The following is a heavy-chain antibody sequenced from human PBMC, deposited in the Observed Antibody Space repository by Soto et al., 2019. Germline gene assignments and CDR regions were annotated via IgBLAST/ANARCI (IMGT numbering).Heavy chain of an antibody. J-gene: IGHJ5*02. D-gene: IGHD1-26*01. CDR2: IYYSGST. CDR1: GVSISSGDYY. Sequence: SETLSLTCTVSGVSISSGDYYWSWIRPPPGKGLEWIGYIYYSGSTYYNPSLKSRVTISVDTSKNQFSLKLSSVTAADTAVYYCASRRSRGRALLFDPWGQGTLVTVSS. V-gene: IGHV4-30-4*01. CDR3: ASRRSRGRALLFDP.